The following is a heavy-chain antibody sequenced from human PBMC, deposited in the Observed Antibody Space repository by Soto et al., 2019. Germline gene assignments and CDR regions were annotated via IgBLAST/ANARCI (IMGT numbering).Heavy chain of an antibody. CDR1: GGSISSGDYY. V-gene: IGHV4-30-4*01. Sequence: PSETLSLTCTVSGGSISSGDYYWSWIRQPPGKGLEWIGYIYYSGSSYYNPSLKSRVTISLDTSKNQFSLKLTSVTAADTAVYYSARVSDILTSRGFDSWGHGTLVTVSS. J-gene: IGHJ4*01. D-gene: IGHD3-9*01. CDR2: IYYSGSS. CDR3: ARVSDILTSRGFDS.